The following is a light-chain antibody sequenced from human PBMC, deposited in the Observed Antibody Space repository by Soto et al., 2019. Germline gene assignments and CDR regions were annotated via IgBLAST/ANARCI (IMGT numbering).Light chain of an antibody. CDR3: QQYGTSPPAYT. J-gene: IGKJ2*01. CDR2: DAS. V-gene: IGKV3-20*01. CDR1: QSVSSY. Sequence: EIVLTQSPATLSLSPGERATLSCRASQSVSSYLAWYQQKPGQAPRLLIYDASSRATGIPDRFSGSGFGTDFSLTISRLEPEDFAVYYCQQYGTSPPAYTFGQGTKLQIK.